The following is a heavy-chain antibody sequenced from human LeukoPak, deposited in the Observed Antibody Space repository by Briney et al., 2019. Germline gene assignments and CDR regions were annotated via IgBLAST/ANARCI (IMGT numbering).Heavy chain of an antibody. Sequence: PGGSLSLSCAASGFTFSSYVMTWVRQAPGKGLEWVSGISGSGGSTYYADSVKGRFTLSRDNSKNTLYLQMSGLRAEDTAVYYCAKHYSDGITWYFDLWGRGTLVTVSS. D-gene: IGHD3-22*01. CDR1: GFTFSSYV. CDR3: AKHYSDGITWYFDL. J-gene: IGHJ2*01. V-gene: IGHV3-23*01. CDR2: ISGSGGST.